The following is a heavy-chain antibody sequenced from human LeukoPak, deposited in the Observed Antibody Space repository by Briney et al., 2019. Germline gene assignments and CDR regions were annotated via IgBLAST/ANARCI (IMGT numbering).Heavy chain of an antibody. CDR3: AREYSSSWYKHFDY. CDR1: GFITFKKVW. V-gene: IGHV3-15*01. J-gene: IGHJ4*02. D-gene: IGHD6-13*01. CDR2: IKAKGDGGTT. Sequence: GGSLRLSCAASGFITFKKVWMSWVRQAPGKGLEWVGRIKAKGDGGTTDYAAPVKGRFTISREDSKNMLYLQMNSLRAEDTAVYYCAREYSSSWYKHFDYWGQGTLVTVSP.